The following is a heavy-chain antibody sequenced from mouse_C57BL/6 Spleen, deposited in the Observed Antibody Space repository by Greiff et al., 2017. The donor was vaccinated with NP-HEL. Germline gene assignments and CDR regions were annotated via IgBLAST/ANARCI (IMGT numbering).Heavy chain of an antibody. Sequence: QVQLQQSGPELVKPGASVKISCKASGYAFSSSWMNWVKQRPGKGLEWIGRIYPGDGDTNYNGKFKGKATLTADKSSSTAYMQLSSLTSEDSAVYFCARSHYYYGSHYAMDYWGQGTSVTVSS. CDR2: IYPGDGDT. D-gene: IGHD1-1*01. CDR1: GYAFSSSW. J-gene: IGHJ4*01. CDR3: ARSHYYYGSHYAMDY. V-gene: IGHV1-82*01.